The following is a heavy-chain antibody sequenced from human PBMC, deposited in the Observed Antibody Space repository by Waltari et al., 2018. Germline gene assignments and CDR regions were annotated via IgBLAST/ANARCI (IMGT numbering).Heavy chain of an antibody. CDR1: GASISNYS. D-gene: IGHD3-22*01. J-gene: IGHJ4*02. V-gene: IGHV4-59*08. CDR3: ATTPPDSSGFHFDY. CDR2: IYYSGST. Sequence: QVQLQESGPGLVKPSETLSLTCTVSGASISNYSWSWIRQPPGKGLEWIGYIYYSGSTNYNPSLKSRVTISVDTSKNQFSLKLSSVTAADTAMYYCATTPPDSSGFHFDYWGQGTLVTVSS.